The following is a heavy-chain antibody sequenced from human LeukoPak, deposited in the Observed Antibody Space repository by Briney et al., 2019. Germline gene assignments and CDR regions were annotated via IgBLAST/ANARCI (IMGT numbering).Heavy chain of an antibody. CDR1: GFTFSSYA. CDR3: AKGIVVVTASNLGNAFDI. CDR2: VSGSGGST. D-gene: IGHD2-21*02. V-gene: IGHV3-23*01. J-gene: IGHJ3*02. Sequence: GGSLRLSCAASGFTFSSYAMSWVRQAPGKGLEWVSAVSGSGGSTYYADSVKGRFTISRDNSKNTLYLQMNSLRAEDTAVYYCAKGIVVVTASNLGNAFDIWGQGTMVTVSS.